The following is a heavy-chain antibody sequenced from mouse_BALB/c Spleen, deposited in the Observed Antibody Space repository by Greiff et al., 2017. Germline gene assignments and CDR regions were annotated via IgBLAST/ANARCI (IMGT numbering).Heavy chain of an antibody. Sequence: EVKLVESGGGLVKPGGSLKLSCAASGFTFSDYYMYWVRQTPEKRLEWVATISDGGSYTYYPDSVKGRFTISRDNAKNNLYLQMSSLKSEDTAMYYCASSNFLFAYWGQGTLVTVSA. CDR1: GFTFSDYY. J-gene: IGHJ3*01. CDR3: ASSNFLFAY. V-gene: IGHV5-4*02. D-gene: IGHD4-1*01. CDR2: ISDGGSYT.